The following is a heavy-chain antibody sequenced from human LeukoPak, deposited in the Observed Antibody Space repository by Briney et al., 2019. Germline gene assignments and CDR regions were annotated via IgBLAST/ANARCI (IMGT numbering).Heavy chain of an antibody. CDR3: ARGYSSSWYQEGAFDI. Sequence: SVKVSCKASGGTFSSRAMSWVRQAPGQGLEWMGGIIPILDITNYAQKFQGRVTITADKSTGTAYMELSSLRSEDTAVYYCARGYSSSWYQEGAFDIWGQGTMVTVSS. J-gene: IGHJ3*02. CDR1: GGTFSSRA. D-gene: IGHD6-13*01. V-gene: IGHV1-69*10. CDR2: IIPILDIT.